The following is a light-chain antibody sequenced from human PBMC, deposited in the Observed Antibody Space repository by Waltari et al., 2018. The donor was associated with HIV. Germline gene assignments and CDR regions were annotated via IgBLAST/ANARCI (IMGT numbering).Light chain of an antibody. CDR1: SSDVGAYNH. V-gene: IGLV2-8*01. Sequence: GSPGQSVTISCTGTSSDVGAYNHVSWYQQHPGKVPKLMIYEVTKRPSGVPDRFSGSRSGNTASLTVSGLQAEDEADYYCSSYAGNYIYVFGTGTKVTV. CDR3: SSYAGNYIYV. J-gene: IGLJ1*01. CDR2: EVT.